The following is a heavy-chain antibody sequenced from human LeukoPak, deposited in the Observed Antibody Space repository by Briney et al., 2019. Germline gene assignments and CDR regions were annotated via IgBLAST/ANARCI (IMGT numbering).Heavy chain of an antibody. J-gene: IGHJ3*02. CDR1: GGSFSGYY. CDR2: INHSGST. V-gene: IGHV4-34*01. D-gene: IGHD5-24*01. CDR3: ASKMARRAFDI. Sequence: PSETLSLTCAVYGGSFSGYYWSWIRQPPGKGLEWIGEINHSGSTNYNPSLKSRVTISVDTSKNQFSLKLSSVTAADTAVYYCASKMARRAFDIWGQGTMVTVSS.